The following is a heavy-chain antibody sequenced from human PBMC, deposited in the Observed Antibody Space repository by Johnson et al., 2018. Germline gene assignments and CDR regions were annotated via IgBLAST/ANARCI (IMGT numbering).Heavy chain of an antibody. CDR2: VSDDGSNK. D-gene: IGHD3-3*01. CDR1: GFTFSNYG. J-gene: IGHJ5*02. Sequence: QVQLQESGGGVVQPRRSLRLSCAASGFTFSNYGMHWVRQAPGKGLEWVAVVSDDGSNKYYADSVKGRFTLSRDNSKTTLYLQMNSLRAEDTAVYYCAREGGTTIFGVVVGASWFDPWGQGTLVTVSS. CDR3: AREGGTTIFGVVVGASWFDP. V-gene: IGHV3-30*03.